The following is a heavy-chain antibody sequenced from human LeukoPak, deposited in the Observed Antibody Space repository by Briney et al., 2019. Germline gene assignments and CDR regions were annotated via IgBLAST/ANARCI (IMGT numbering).Heavy chain of an antibody. V-gene: IGHV3-48*01. D-gene: IGHD3-3*01. CDR3: ARGVELRFLEWLLHFDY. CDR1: GFTFSSYG. CDR2: ISSSSSTI. Sequence: GGSLRLSCAASGFTFSSYGMNWVRQAPGKGLEWVSYISSSSSTIYYADSVKGRFTISRDNAKNSLYLQMNSLRAEDTAVYYCARGVELRFLEWLLHFDYWGQGTLVTVSS. J-gene: IGHJ4*02.